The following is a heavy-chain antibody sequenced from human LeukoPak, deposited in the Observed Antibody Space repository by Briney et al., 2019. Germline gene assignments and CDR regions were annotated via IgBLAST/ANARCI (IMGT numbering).Heavy chain of an antibody. V-gene: IGHV1-69*05. CDR2: IIPIFGTA. J-gene: IGHJ3*02. CDR3: ARKDSSGWSMTFDI. D-gene: IGHD6-19*01. Sequence: SVRVSCKASGGTFSSYAISWVRQAPGQGLEWMGGIIPIFGTANYAQKFQGRVTITTDESTSTAYMELSSLRSEDTAVYYCARKDSSGWSMTFDIWGQGTMVTVSS. CDR1: GGTFSSYA.